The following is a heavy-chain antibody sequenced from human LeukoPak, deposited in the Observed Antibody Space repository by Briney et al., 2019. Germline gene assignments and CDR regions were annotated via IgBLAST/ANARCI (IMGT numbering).Heavy chain of an antibody. CDR1: GFTFSTHW. V-gene: IGHV3-74*01. CDR2: INGDGSST. D-gene: IGHD3-22*01. CDR3: ARSHYYNSSGYFDYHYGLDV. Sequence: GGSLRLSCAASGFTFSTHWMHWVRQAPGKGLVWVSRINGDGSSTRYADSVKGRFTISRDNAKNTLYLQMNSLRAEDTAIYYCARSHYYNSSGYFDYHYGLDVWGQGTTVTVSS. J-gene: IGHJ6*02.